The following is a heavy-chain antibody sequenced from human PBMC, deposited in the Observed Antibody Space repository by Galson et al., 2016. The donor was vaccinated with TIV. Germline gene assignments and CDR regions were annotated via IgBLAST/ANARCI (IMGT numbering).Heavy chain of an antibody. J-gene: IGHJ3*01. CDR1: GDSVPSNSAA. Sequence: CAISGDSVPSNSAAWNWIRQSPSRGLEWLGRTYCRSRCYYDYAVSVKSRITIESDTSKNQLSLQLNSVTSEDTAVYYCARAAGRNGATCHATCESFDFWGQGTKVTVSS. CDR3: ARAAGRNGATCHATCESFDF. D-gene: IGHD3-10*01. CDR2: TYCRSRCYY. V-gene: IGHV6-1*01.